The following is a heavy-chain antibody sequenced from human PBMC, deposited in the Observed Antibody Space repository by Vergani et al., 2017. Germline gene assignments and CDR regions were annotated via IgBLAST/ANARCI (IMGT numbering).Heavy chain of an antibody. CDR3: AMAVYYDFWSGYHPDFDY. Sequence: EVQLVESGGGLVQPGGSLRLSCAASGFTFSSYWMSWVRQAPGKGLEWVANIKQDGSEKYYVDSVKGRFTISRDNAKNSLYLQMNSLRAEDTAVYYCAMAVYYDFWSGYHPDFDYWGQGTLVTVSS. V-gene: IGHV3-7*01. CDR1: GFTFSSYW. J-gene: IGHJ4*02. D-gene: IGHD3-3*01. CDR2: IKQDGSEK.